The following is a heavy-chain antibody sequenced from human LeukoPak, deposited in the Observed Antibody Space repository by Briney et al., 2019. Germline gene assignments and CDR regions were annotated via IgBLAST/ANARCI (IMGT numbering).Heavy chain of an antibody. CDR1: GFTFSSYA. D-gene: IGHD1-26*01. V-gene: IGHV3-23*01. J-gene: IGHJ4*02. CDR3: ARELGGSYSGDY. CDR2: ISGSGGST. Sequence: GGSLRLSCAASGFTFSSYAMSWVRQAPGKGLEWVSAISGSGGSTYYADSVKGRFTISRDNAKNSLYLQMNSLRAEDTAVYYCARELGGSYSGDYWGQGTLVTVSS.